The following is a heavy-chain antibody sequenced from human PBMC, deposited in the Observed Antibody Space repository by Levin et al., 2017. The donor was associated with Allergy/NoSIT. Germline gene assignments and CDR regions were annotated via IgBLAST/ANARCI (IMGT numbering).Heavy chain of an antibody. D-gene: IGHD1-26*01. Sequence: PGGSLRLSCRASGNTFSGNFVHWVRQAPGQGLEWMGWINPNSGGTNYAQKFEDRITLTRDTSIYTAYMELRGLSHDDTALYYCAWSTVGAKNLDSWGQGTLVTVSS. V-gene: IGHV1-2*02. CDR1: GNTFSGNF. CDR3: AWSTVGAKNLDS. J-gene: IGHJ5*01. CDR2: INPNSGGT.